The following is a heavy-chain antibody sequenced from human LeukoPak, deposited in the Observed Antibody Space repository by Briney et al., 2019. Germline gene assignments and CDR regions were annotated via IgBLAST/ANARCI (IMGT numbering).Heavy chain of an antibody. CDR2: INGGDGNT. Sequence: ASVKVSCKTSGYTFTTYAIRWVRQAPGQRLEWMGWINGGDGNTKFSQKFQGRVTITRDTSASSSYMELSSLRSEDTAVCYCARSYIVVVPAVYFDYWGQGTLVTVSS. CDR3: ARSYIVVVPAVYFDY. D-gene: IGHD2-2*01. V-gene: IGHV1-3*01. J-gene: IGHJ4*02. CDR1: GYTFTTYA.